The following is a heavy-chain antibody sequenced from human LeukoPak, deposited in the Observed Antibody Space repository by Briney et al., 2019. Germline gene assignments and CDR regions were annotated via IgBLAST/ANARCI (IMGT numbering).Heavy chain of an antibody. CDR2: IYYSGST. Sequence: SETLSLTCTVSGGSISSYYWSWIRQPPGKGLEWIGYIYYSGSTNHNPSLKSRVAISVDTSKNQFSLKLSSVTAADTAVYYCARDSSSGWNSFDYWGQGTLVTVSS. CDR1: GGSISSYY. D-gene: IGHD6-19*01. J-gene: IGHJ4*02. V-gene: IGHV4-59*13. CDR3: ARDSSSGWNSFDY.